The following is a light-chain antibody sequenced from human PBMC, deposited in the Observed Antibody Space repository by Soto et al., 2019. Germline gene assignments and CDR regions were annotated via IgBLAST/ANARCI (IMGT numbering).Light chain of an antibody. CDR2: GAS. J-gene: IGKJ4*01. V-gene: IGKV3-15*01. CDR3: QQYNNWPLT. Sequence: EIVMTQSPATLSVSPGERATLSCRASQSVSNNLAWYQQKPGQAPRLLMYGASTRATGIPARFSGSGSGTEFSLTISSLQSEDFAVYWCQQYNNWPLTFGGGTKVEIK. CDR1: QSVSNN.